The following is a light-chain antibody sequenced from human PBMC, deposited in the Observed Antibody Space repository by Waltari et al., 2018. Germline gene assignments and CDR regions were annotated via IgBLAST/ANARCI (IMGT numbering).Light chain of an antibody. CDR2: DAS. CDR1: QSVSSY. V-gene: IGKV3-11*01. CDR3: QRRSNWPIT. Sequence: EIVLTQSPATLSLSPGERATLSCRASQSVSSYLAWYQQKPGQAPRLLIYDASNRATGIPAMFSGSGSGTAFTLTISRREPEEFAVYYCQRRSNWPITFGQGTRLEIK. J-gene: IGKJ5*01.